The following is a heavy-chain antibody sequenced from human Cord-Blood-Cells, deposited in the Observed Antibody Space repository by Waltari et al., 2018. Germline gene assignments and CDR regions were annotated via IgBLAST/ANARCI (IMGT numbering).Heavy chain of an antibody. CDR1: CGSFSGYY. Sequence: QVQLQQWGAGLLKPSETLSLTCAVYCGSFSGYYWSWLRQPPGKGLEWIGEINHSGSTNYNPSLKSRVTISVDTSKNQFSLKLSSVTAADTAVYYCARLYCSSTSCNFDYWGQGTLVTVSS. CDR3: ARLYCSSTSCNFDY. D-gene: IGHD2-2*01. V-gene: IGHV4-34*01. J-gene: IGHJ4*02. CDR2: INHSGST.